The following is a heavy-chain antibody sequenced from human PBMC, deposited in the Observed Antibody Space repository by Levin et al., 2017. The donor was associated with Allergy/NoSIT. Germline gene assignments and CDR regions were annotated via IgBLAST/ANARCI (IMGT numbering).Heavy chain of an antibody. CDR2: IDTSAFSI. Sequence: GGSLRLSCAASGFMFSTYYMTWLRQAPGKGLEWISTIDTSAFSIYYANSVKGRFTISRDNDRNSLYLQMNRLRAEDTAVYYGARSRNGDSGRYCFDYGGQGTLVTVSS. V-gene: IGHV3-11*01. CDR1: GFMFSTYY. J-gene: IGHJ4*02. D-gene: IGHD4-17*01. CDR3: ARSRNGDSGRYCFDY.